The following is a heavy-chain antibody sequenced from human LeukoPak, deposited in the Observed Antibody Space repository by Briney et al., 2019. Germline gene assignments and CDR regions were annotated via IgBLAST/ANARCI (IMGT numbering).Heavy chain of an antibody. D-gene: IGHD3-22*01. CDR2: INPNSGGT. Sequence: ASVKVSCKASGYTFTGYYMHWVRQAPGQGLEWMGRINPNSGGTNYAQKFQGGVTMTRDTSISTAYMELSRLRSDDMAVYYCARDDYYDSSGHLFDIWGQGTMVTVSS. CDR3: ARDDYYDSSGHLFDI. CDR1: GYTFTGYY. V-gene: IGHV1-2*06. J-gene: IGHJ3*02.